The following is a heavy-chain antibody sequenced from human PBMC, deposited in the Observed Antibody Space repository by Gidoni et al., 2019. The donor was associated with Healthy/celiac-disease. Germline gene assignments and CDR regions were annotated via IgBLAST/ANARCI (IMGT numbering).Heavy chain of an antibody. Sequence: QVQLVQSGPEVKKPGASVKVSCTASAYTFTGSYMHWVRQAPGQGLEWMGWINPNIGGTNYAKKFQGRVTMTRDTSISTAYMELSRLRSDDTAVYYCARGLRIVEKDSSGSLNWFDPWGQGTLVTVSS. CDR2: INPNIGGT. CDR1: AYTFTGSY. D-gene: IGHD3-22*01. CDR3: ARGLRIVEKDSSGSLNWFDP. J-gene: IGHJ5*02. V-gene: IGHV1-2*02.